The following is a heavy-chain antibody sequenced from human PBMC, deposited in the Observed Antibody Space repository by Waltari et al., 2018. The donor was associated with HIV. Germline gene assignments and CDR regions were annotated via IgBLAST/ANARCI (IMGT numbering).Heavy chain of an antibody. V-gene: IGHV4-34*01. Sequence: QVQLQQWGAGLLKPSETLSLTCAVHGGSFNGYYWNWIRQPPGKGLEWIGEINPSGSTNYNPSLESRVSISADTSNSQFFLNLSSVTAADTAVYYCASKAPFDHWGQGTLVTVSS. J-gene: IGHJ4*02. CDR2: INPSGST. CDR3: ASKAPFDH. CDR1: GGSFNGYY.